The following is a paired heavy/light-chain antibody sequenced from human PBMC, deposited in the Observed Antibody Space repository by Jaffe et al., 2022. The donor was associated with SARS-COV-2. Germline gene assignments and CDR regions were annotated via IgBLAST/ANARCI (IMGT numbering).Light chain of an antibody. CDR3: ATWDDSLRGRV. J-gene: IGLJ3*02. CDR1: SSNIGDNY. Sequence: QSVLTQPPSASGTPGQRVTISCSGSSSNIGDNYVYWYQQFPGTAPKLLIYRNDQRPSGVPDRFSGSKSGTSASLAIRGLRSEDEADYYCATWDDSLRGRVFGGGTKLTVL. V-gene: IGLV1-47*01. CDR2: RND.
Heavy chain of an antibody. Sequence: QEQLVQSGAEVKKPGASVKVSCQASGSMFTTYYMHWVRQAPGQGLEWIGIINPGGDSTTYAQQFQGRVAMTRDTSTGTLYMELSSLRSEDTAVYYCAREDSSSGQLMDYWGQGTLVTVSS. CDR3: AREDSSSGQLMDY. J-gene: IGHJ4*02. V-gene: IGHV1-46*01. CDR2: INPGGDST. CDR1: GSMFTTYY. D-gene: IGHD2-2*01.